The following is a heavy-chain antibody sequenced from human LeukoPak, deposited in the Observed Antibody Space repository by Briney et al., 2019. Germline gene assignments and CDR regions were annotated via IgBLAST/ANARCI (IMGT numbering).Heavy chain of an antibody. CDR2: INPDGSAE. CDR3: ARLLGDSTIYDL. J-gene: IGHJ5*02. CDR1: GYTFNRHW. Sequence: PGGSLRLSCAASGYTFNRHWMSWVRQAPGKGLEWVATINPDGSAEHHVDSVKGRFIISRDNAENSLSLQMDSLRAEDTAMYYCARLLGDSTIYDLWGQGTLVTVSS. D-gene: IGHD3-16*01. V-gene: IGHV3-7*01.